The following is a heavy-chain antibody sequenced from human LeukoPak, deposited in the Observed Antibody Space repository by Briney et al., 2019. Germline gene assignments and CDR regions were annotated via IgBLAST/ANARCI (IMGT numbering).Heavy chain of an antibody. V-gene: IGHV3-7*01. CDR1: GFTFSSYW. CDR2: IKQDGSEK. J-gene: IGHJ3*02. CDR3: ARDGNILTGQPSIDAFDI. Sequence: GGSLRLSCAASGFTFSSYWMSWVRQAPGKGLEWVANIKQDGSEKYYVDSVKGRFTISRDNAKDSLYLQMNSLRAEDTAVYYCARDGNILTGQPSIDAFDIWGQGTMVTVSS. D-gene: IGHD3-9*01.